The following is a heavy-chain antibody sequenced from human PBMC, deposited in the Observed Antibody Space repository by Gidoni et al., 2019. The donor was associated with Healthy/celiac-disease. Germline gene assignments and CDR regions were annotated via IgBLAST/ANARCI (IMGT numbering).Heavy chain of an antibody. V-gene: IGHV3-30*01. J-gene: IGHJ6*02. CDR1: GFTFSSYS. CDR2: IAYDGSNK. Sequence: QVQLVESGGGVVQPGRSLRLSCAASGFTFSSYSMHWVRQAPGKGLEWVAVIAYDGSNKYYADSVKGRFTISRDNSKNTLYLKMNNLRAEDTAGYYCARGDDAVAAPGYDYGMDVWGQGTTVTVSS. D-gene: IGHD6-19*01. CDR3: ARGDDAVAAPGYDYGMDV.